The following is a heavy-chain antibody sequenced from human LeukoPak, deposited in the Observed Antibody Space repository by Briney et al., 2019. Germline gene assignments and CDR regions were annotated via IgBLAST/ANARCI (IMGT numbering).Heavy chain of an antibody. D-gene: IGHD2/OR15-2a*01. CDR1: GGSISTGGYY. CDR2: IYHSGST. Sequence: SETLSLTCTVSGGSISTGGYYWNWIRQHPGKGLEWIGFIYHSGSTSYNPSLKSRLSISVDTSKNQFSLKLNSLTAADTAGHYCARGRFYGFSGDSWGQGTIVTVSS. V-gene: IGHV4-31*03. CDR3: ARGRFYGFSGDS. J-gene: IGHJ4*02.